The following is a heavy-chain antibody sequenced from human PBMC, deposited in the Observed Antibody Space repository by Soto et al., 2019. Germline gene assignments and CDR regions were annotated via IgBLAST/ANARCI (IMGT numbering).Heavy chain of an antibody. CDR1: GADVRIDGYF. J-gene: IGHJ5*02. D-gene: IGHD6-19*01. CDR3: TREQSDANYFDP. V-gene: IGHV4-61*08. CDR2: IYYSGRT. Sequence: SGALALGCTVSGADVRIDGYFYTCIQQPTGKGLEWLGYIYYSGRTNYNPSLKSRVTISLDKSKSQFSLRLISVTAADAAVYYCTREQSDANYFDPWGQGTMVTVSS.